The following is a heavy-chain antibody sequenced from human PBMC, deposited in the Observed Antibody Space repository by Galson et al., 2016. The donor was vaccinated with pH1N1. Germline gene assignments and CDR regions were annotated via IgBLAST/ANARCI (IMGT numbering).Heavy chain of an antibody. CDR3: AKGLNY. CDR1: GGSFSDYF. J-gene: IGHJ4*02. Sequence: TLSLTCTVYGGSFSDYFWRWVRQHPEKGLEWVGYVSYSGNPFYNPSFKTRITMSMDTSKNQFSLRLTSLTVADTAVYFCAKGLNYWGQGALVTVSS. V-gene: IGHV4-31*03. CDR2: VSYSGNP.